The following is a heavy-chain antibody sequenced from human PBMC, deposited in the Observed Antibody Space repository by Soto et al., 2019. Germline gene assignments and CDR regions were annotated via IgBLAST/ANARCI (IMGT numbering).Heavy chain of an antibody. J-gene: IGHJ4*02. CDR1: GGSISSSSYY. D-gene: IGHD3-3*01. CDR3: ARRSITIFGVVTFDY. V-gene: IGHV4-39*01. Sequence: SETLSLTCTVSGGSISSSSYYWGWIRQPPGKGLEWIGSIYYSGSTYYNPSLKSRVTISVDTSKNQFSLKLSPVTAADTAVYYCARRSITIFGVVTFDYWGQGTLVTVAS. CDR2: IYYSGST.